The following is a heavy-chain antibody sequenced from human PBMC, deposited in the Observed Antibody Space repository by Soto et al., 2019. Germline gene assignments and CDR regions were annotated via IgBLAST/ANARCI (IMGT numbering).Heavy chain of an antibody. CDR3: ASVPRSSGWSGDAFDI. V-gene: IGHV3-30-3*01. CDR2: ISYDGSNK. Sequence: PGGSLRLSCASSVFTFSSYAMHCVRHSPGKWLEWVAVISYDGSNKYYADSVKGRFTISRDNSKNTLYLQMNSLRAEDTAVYYCASVPRSSGWSGDAFDIGGHGKMVTV. CDR1: VFTFSSYA. J-gene: IGHJ3*02. D-gene: IGHD6-19*01.